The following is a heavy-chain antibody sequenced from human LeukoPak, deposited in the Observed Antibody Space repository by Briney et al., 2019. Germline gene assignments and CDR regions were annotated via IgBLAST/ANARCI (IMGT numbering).Heavy chain of an antibody. CDR2: IIPILGIA. CDR1: GGTFSSYA. Sequence: ASVKVSCKASGGTFSSYAISWVRQAPGQGLEWMGRIIPILGIANYAQKFQGRVTITADKSTSTAYMELSSLRSEDTAVYYCARVSWNDGGYYYGMDDWGQGTMVTVSS. V-gene: IGHV1-69*04. D-gene: IGHD1-1*01. J-gene: IGHJ6*02. CDR3: ARVSWNDGGYYYGMDD.